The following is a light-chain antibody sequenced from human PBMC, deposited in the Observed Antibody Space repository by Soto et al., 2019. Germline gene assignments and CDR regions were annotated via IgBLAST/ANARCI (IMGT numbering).Light chain of an antibody. CDR1: QSVSSN. CDR2: GAS. J-gene: IGKJ1*01. Sequence: EIVMTQSPATLSVSQGERATLPCRASQSVSSNLAWYQQKPGQAPRLLIYGASTRATGIPARFSGSGSGTEFTLTISSLQSEDFGVYYCQQYNNWPRTFGQGTKVDI. V-gene: IGKV3-15*01. CDR3: QQYNNWPRT.